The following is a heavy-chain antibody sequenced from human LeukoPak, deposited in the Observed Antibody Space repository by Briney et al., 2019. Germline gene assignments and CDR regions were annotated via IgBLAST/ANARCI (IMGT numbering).Heavy chain of an antibody. Sequence: PGGSLRLSCAASGFTCSSYEMNWVRQAPGKGLEWVSYISSSGSTIYYADSVKGRFTISRDNAKNSLYLQMNSLRAEDTAVYYCASSLEGYDSSGYYSDYWGQGTLVTVSS. CDR2: ISSSGSTI. D-gene: IGHD3-22*01. J-gene: IGHJ4*02. CDR1: GFTCSSYE. CDR3: ASSLEGYDSSGYYSDY. V-gene: IGHV3-48*03.